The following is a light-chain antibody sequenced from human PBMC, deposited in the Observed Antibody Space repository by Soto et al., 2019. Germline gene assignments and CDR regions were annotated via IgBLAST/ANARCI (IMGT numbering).Light chain of an antibody. V-gene: IGLV6-57*04. CDR1: SGSIASNY. CDR3: QSYDSSNYV. CDR2: EDN. Sequence: FMLTQPHSVSESPGKTVTISCTRSSGSIASNYVQWYQQRPGSAPTTVLYEDNQRPSGVPDRFSGSIDSSSNSASLTISGLKTEDEADYYCQSYDSSNYVFGTGTKVTVL. J-gene: IGLJ1*01.